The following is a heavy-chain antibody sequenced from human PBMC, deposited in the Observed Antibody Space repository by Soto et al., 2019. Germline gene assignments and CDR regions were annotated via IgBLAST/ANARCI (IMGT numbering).Heavy chain of an antibody. CDR3: AASKGQQVFYYMDV. J-gene: IGHJ6*03. D-gene: IGHD6-13*01. Sequence: GGSLRLSCAASGFSFDDYAMHWVRQAPGKGLEWVSGISWNSGSIAYADSVKGRFTISRDNAKNSLHLQMNSLRGEDTALYYCAASKGQQVFYYMDVWGKGTTVTVSS. CDR2: ISWNSGSI. V-gene: IGHV3-9*01. CDR1: GFSFDDYA.